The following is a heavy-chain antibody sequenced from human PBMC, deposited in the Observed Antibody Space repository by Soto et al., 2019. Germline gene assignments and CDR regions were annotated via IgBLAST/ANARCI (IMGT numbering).Heavy chain of an antibody. CDR2: VHSSGST. D-gene: IGHD6-19*01. CDR1: GGSISDYY. V-gene: IGHV4-59*08. CDR3: ARGRSTGWYGGNDY. J-gene: IGHJ4*02. Sequence: SETLSLTCTVSGGSISDYYWSWIRQSPGRGLEWIGYVHSSGSTKYNPSLKSRVTISVDKFKKQFSLNLSSVTAADTAVYFCARGRSTGWYGGNDYWGQGTLVTVSS.